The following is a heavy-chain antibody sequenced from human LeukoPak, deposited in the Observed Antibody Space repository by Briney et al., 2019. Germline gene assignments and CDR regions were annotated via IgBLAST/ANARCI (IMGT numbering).Heavy chain of an antibody. V-gene: IGHV5-51*01. J-gene: IGHJ5*02. CDR1: GYSFTSYW. CDR2: IYPGDSDT. CDR3: AREGCSTSNCHVIGDDKWFDP. D-gene: IGHD2-2*01. Sequence: GESLKISCKGSGYSFTSYWISWVRQMPGKGLEWMGIIYPGDSDTRYRPSFQGQVTISVDKSINTAYLQWSSLKASDTAMYYCAREGCSTSNCHVIGDDKWFDPWGQGTLVTVSS.